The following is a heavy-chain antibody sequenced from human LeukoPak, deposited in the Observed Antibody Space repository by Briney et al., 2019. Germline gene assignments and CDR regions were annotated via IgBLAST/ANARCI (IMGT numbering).Heavy chain of an antibody. V-gene: IGHV1-8*01. CDR2: MNPNSGNT. Sequence: ASVKVSCKASGYTFTSYDINWVRQATGQGLEWMGRMNPNSGNTGYAQKFKGRVTITSNTSISTAYMELSSLRSEDTAVYYCTRWVGGYYDSGGYYYYYYYGMDVWGQGTTVTVSS. D-gene: IGHD3-22*01. CDR3: TRWVGGYYDSGGYYYYYYYGMDV. J-gene: IGHJ6*02. CDR1: GYTFTSYD.